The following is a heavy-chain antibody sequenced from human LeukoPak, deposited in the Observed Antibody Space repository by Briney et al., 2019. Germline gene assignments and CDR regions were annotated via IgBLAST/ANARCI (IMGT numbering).Heavy chain of an antibody. CDR1: GGSISSSTYY. J-gene: IGHJ4*02. CDR2: IYYSGST. CDR3: ARQYTGIDY. D-gene: IGHD2-2*02. Sequence: SETLSLTCTVSGGSISSSTYYWGWIRQPPGKGLQRIGSIYYSGSTYYNPSLKSRVTISVDTSKNQLSLKLSSVTATDTAVFYCARQYTGIDYWGQGTLVTVSS. V-gene: IGHV4-39*01.